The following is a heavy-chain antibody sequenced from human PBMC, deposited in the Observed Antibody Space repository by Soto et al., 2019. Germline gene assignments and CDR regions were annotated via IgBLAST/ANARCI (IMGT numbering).Heavy chain of an antibody. CDR3: ARWARTGYSSSWHDY. Sequence: QVQLVQSGTEVKMPGSSVKVSCKAFGGTFSDHAVSWVRQAPGQGLEWMGVINPFFKGTKYAQKFQGRLTITADDSTSTAYMDLYSLISEDTAVYYCARWARTGYSSSWHDYWGQGTLVTVSS. CDR1: GGTFSDHA. CDR2: INPFFKGT. D-gene: IGHD6-13*01. J-gene: IGHJ4*02. V-gene: IGHV1-69*01.